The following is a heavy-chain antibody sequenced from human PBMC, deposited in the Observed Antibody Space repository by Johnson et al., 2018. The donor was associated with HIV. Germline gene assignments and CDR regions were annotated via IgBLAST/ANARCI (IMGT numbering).Heavy chain of an antibody. CDR3: ARGALQRGSWYGRDAFDI. V-gene: IGHV3-30-3*01. CDR2: ISYDGSNK. Sequence: GKGLEWVAVISYDGSNKYYADSVKGRFTISRDNSKNTLYLQMNSLRAEDTAVYYCARGALQRGSWYGRDAFDIWGQGTMVTVSS. J-gene: IGHJ3*02. D-gene: IGHD6-13*01.